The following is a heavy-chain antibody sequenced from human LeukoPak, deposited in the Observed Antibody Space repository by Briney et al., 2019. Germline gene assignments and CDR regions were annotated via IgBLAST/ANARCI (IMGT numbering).Heavy chain of an antibody. D-gene: IGHD2-15*01. V-gene: IGHV4-39*07. CDR1: GGSISSSYSY. CDR2: IYYSGST. CDR3: ARVLGYCSGGSCYGYFDY. Sequence: SETLSLTCTVSGGSISSSYSYWGWIRQPPGKGLEWIGNIYYSGSTYYNPSLKSRATISVDTSKNQFSLKLSSVTAADTAVYYCARVLGYCSGGSCYGYFDYWGQGTLVTVSS. J-gene: IGHJ4*02.